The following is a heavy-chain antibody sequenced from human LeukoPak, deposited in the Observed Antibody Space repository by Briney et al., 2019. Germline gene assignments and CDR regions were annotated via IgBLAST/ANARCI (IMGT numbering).Heavy chain of an antibody. V-gene: IGHV3-30*03. CDR2: ISYDGSNK. Sequence: PGGSLRLSCAASGFTFSSYGMHWVRQAPGKGLEWVAVISYDGSNKYYADSVKGRFTISRDNSKNTLYLQMNSLRAEDTAVYYCARDRGSSGWYPSYYYYYYGMDVWGQGTTVTVSS. CDR1: GFTFSSYG. D-gene: IGHD6-19*01. J-gene: IGHJ6*02. CDR3: ARDRGSSGWYPSYYYYYYGMDV.